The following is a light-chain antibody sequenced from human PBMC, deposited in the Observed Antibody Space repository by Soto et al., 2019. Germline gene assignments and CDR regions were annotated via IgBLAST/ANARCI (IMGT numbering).Light chain of an antibody. J-gene: IGKJ1*01. CDR2: LGP. Sequence: DIVMTQSPLSLPVTPGEPASISCRSSQSLLHSNGYTYLDWYLQRPGQSPQLLIYLGPYRASGVPDRFSGSGSGTDFTLKISRVEAGDVGVYYCMQTLLTWTFGQGTKVDI. CDR3: MQTLLTWT. CDR1: QSLLHSNGYTY. V-gene: IGKV2-28*01.